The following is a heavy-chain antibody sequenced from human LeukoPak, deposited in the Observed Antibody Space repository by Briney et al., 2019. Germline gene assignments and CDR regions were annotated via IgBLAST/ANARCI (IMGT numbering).Heavy chain of an antibody. J-gene: IGHJ3*02. D-gene: IGHD3-22*01. V-gene: IGHV4-4*09. Sequence: SETLSLTCTVSGGSISSYYWSWIRQPPGKGLEWIGYIYTIGSTNYNPSLKSRVTISVDTSKNQFSLKLSSVTAADTAVYYCASATYYYDSSGYYSGNDAFDIWGQGTMVTVSS. CDR2: IYTIGST. CDR3: ASATYYYDSSGYYSGNDAFDI. CDR1: GGSISSYY.